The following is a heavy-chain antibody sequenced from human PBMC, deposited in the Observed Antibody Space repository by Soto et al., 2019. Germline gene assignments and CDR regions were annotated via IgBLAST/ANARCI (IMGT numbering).Heavy chain of an antibody. CDR1: GFTFSSYG. J-gene: IGHJ5*02. V-gene: IGHV3-30*18. CDR2: ISYDGSNK. D-gene: IGHD1-7*01. Sequence: GGSLRLSCAASGFTFSSYGMHWVRQAPGKGLEWVAVISYDGSNKYYADSVKGRFTISRDNSKNTLYLQMNSLRAEDTAVYYCAKDWSWNYENWFDPWGQGTLVTVYS. CDR3: AKDWSWNYENWFDP.